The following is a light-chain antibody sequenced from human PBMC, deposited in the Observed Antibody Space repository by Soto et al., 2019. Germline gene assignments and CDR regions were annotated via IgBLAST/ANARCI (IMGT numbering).Light chain of an antibody. CDR1: SSDVGSYNY. CDR2: DVS. Sequence: QSALTQPRSVSVSPGQSVTISCTGGSSDVGSYNYVSWYQQHPAKAPNLMIYDVSKRPSGVPDRFSGSKSGNTASLTISGLQAEDEGDYYCCSYTNSAYVFGTGTKSPS. V-gene: IGLV2-11*01. CDR3: CSYTNSAYV. J-gene: IGLJ1*01.